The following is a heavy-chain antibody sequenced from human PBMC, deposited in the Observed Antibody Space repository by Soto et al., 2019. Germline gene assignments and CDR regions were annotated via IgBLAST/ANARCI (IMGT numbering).Heavy chain of an antibody. CDR3: ARGNWVTIFGVDEQNVYDY. Sequence: QVQLQESGPGLVKPSQTLSLTCTVSGGSISSGGYYWSWIRQHPGKGLEWIGYIYYSGSTYYNPSLKSRVTISVDTSKNQFSLKLSSVTAADTAVYYCARGNWVTIFGVDEQNVYDYWGQGTLVTVSS. CDR1: GGSISSGGYY. V-gene: IGHV4-31*03. D-gene: IGHD3-3*01. CDR2: IYYSGST. J-gene: IGHJ4*02.